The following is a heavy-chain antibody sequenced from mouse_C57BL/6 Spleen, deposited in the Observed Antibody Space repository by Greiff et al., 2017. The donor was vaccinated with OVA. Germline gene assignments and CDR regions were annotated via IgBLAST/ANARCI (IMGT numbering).Heavy chain of an antibody. CDR1: GFTFSSYA. Sequence: EVKLVESGGGLVKPGGSLKLSCAASGFTFSSYAMSWVRQTPEKRLEWVATISDGGSYTYYPDNVKGRFTISRDNAKNNLYLQMSHLKSEDTAMYYCARDSDPQLGAMDYWGQGTSVTVSS. V-gene: IGHV5-4*01. CDR2: ISDGGSYT. J-gene: IGHJ4*01. D-gene: IGHD3-1*01. CDR3: ARDSDPQLGAMDY.